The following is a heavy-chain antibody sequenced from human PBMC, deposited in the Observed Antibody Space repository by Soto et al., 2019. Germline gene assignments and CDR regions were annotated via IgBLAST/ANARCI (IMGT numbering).Heavy chain of an antibody. CDR2: ISSSGSTI. D-gene: IGHD3-10*01. Sequence: GGSLRLSCAASGFTFSSYEMNWVRQAPGKGLELVSYISSSGSTIYYADSVKGRLNISRDNAKKSLYLQMNSLRAEDTAVYYCARTYYGSVSRPPFHSGGQGTLVTVSS. CDR3: ARTYYGSVSRPPFHS. CDR1: GFTFSSYE. J-gene: IGHJ4*02. V-gene: IGHV3-48*03.